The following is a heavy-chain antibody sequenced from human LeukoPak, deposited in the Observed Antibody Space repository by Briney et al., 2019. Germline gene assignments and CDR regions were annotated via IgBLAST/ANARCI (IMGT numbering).Heavy chain of an antibody. V-gene: IGHV3-23*01. CDR3: AREKQGYSSGWYPYYGMDV. J-gene: IGHJ6*02. CDR1: GFTFSSYA. Sequence: PGGSLRLSCAASGFTFSSYAMSWVRQAPGKGLEWVSAISGSGGSTYYADSVKGRFTISRDNAKNSLYLQMNSLRAEDTAVYYCAREKQGYSSGWYPYYGMDVWGQGTTVTVSS. CDR2: ISGSGGST. D-gene: IGHD6-13*01.